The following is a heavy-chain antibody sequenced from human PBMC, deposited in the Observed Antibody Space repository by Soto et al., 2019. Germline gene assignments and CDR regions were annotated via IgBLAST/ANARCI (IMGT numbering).Heavy chain of an antibody. CDR1: GFXFSSYA. Sequence: GGSLXLSCAASGFXFSSYAMSWVRQAPGKGLEWVSAISGSGGSTYYADSVKGRFTISRDNSKNTLYLQMNSLRAEDTAVYYCAKDHLVPAATCLDYWGQGTLVTVSS. CDR3: AKDHLVPAATCLDY. D-gene: IGHD2-2*01. CDR2: ISGSGGST. J-gene: IGHJ4*02. V-gene: IGHV3-23*01.